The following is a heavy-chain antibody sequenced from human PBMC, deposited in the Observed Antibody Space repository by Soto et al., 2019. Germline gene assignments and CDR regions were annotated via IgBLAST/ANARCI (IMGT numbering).Heavy chain of an antibody. J-gene: IGHJ5*02. D-gene: IGHD2-21*02. V-gene: IGHV4-30-4*01. CDR1: GGSISSGDYY. Sequence: PSETLSLTCTVSGGSISSGDYYWSWIRQPPGKGLEWIGYIYYSGSTYYNPSLKSRVTISVDTSKNQFSLKLSSVTAADTAVYYCARVSHDYYYGWFDPWGQGTPVTVSS. CDR3: ARVSHDYYYGWFDP. CDR2: IYYSGST.